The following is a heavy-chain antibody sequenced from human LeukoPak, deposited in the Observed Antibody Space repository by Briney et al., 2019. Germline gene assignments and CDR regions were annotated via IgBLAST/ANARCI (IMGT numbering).Heavy chain of an antibody. CDR1: GGSFSGYY. CDR3: ARDKVAVGFDY. J-gene: IGHJ4*02. D-gene: IGHD6-19*01. V-gene: IGHV4-34*01. Sequence: SETLSLTCAVYGGSFSGYYWSWIRQPPGKGLEWIGEINHSGSTNYNPPLKSRVTISVDTSKNQFSLKLSSVTAADTAVYYCARDKVAVGFDYWGQGTLVTVSS. CDR2: INHSGST.